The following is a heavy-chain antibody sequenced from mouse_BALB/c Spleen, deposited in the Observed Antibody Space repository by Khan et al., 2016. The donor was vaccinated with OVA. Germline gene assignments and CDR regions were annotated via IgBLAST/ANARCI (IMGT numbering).Heavy chain of an antibody. Sequence: EVKLLESGGGLVQPGGSLKLSCAASGFDFSRYWMSWVRQAPGKGLEWIGEINPDSSTINYTPSLKDKFIISRNNAKNTLYLQMSKVRSEDTALYYCARPYRYDGRAWFAYWGQGTRVTVSA. CDR2: INPDSSTI. CDR3: ARPYRYDGRAWFAY. D-gene: IGHD2-14*01. J-gene: IGHJ3*01. V-gene: IGHV4-1*02. CDR1: GFDFSRYW.